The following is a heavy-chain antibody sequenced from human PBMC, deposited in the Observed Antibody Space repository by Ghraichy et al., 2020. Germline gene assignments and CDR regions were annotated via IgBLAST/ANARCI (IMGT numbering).Heavy chain of an antibody. CDR1: GGSLTNYY. D-gene: IGHD3-3*01. J-gene: IGHJ3*01. CDR3: ARLMRSGLSLLAFDF. V-gene: IGHV4-59*08. Sequence: SQTLSLTCTVSGGSLTNYYWSWIRQPPGKGLEWIGYVHYNGGTRYNPSLKSRVSISMDTSKNQFSLKLSSVTAADTAVFYCARLMRSGLSLLAFDFWGQGAIVTVSS. CDR2: VHYNGGT.